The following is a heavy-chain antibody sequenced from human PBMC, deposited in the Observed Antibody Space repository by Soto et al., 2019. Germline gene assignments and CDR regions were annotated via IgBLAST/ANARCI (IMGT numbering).Heavy chain of an antibody. CDR3: ARDAAGTPVGSKYFQH. D-gene: IGHD1-7*01. Sequence: QVQLVQSGAEVKKPGASVKVSCKASGYTFTSYGISWVRQAPAQGLEWMGWISAYNGNTNYAQKLEGRVTMTTDRSTSKAYMELKSLRSGDTAVYYCARDAAGTPVGSKYFQHWVQGTLVTVSS. CDR1: GYTFTSYG. V-gene: IGHV1-18*01. J-gene: IGHJ1*01. CDR2: ISAYNGNT.